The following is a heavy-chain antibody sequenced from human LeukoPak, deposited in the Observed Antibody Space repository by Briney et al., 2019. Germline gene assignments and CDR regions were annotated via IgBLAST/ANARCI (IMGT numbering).Heavy chain of an antibody. V-gene: IGHV4-61*02. D-gene: IGHD2-15*01. J-gene: IGHJ4*02. CDR1: GGSISSGRDY. CDR3: ASFLSSSGDFSPFFDY. CDR2: IYTSGST. Sequence: SETLSLTCTVSGGSISSGRDYWNWIRQPAGKGLEWIGRIYTSGSTNYNPSLKSRITISVDTSKNQFSLKLSSVTAADTAVYYCASFLSSSGDFSPFFDYWGQGTLVTVSS.